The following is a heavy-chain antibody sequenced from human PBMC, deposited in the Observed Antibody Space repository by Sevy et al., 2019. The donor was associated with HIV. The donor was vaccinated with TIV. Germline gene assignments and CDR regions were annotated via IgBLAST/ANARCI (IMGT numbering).Heavy chain of an antibody. CDR1: GGSVSRSTYY. CDR3: ARHSSMTTVTMNY. J-gene: IGHJ4*02. CDR2: IYYSGST. Sequence: SETLSLTCTVSGGSVSRSTYYWGWIRHPPGKGLEWIGSIYYSGSTYYNPSLKSRVTISVDTSKNQFSLKLSSVTAADTAVYYCARHSSMTTVTMNYWGQGTLVTVSS. D-gene: IGHD4-17*01. V-gene: IGHV4-39*01.